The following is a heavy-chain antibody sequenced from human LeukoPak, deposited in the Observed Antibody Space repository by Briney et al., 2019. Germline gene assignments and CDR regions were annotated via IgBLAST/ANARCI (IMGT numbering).Heavy chain of an antibody. D-gene: IGHD6-6*01. J-gene: IGHJ4*02. CDR2: MNPNSGNT. CDR1: GYTFTSYD. CDR3: ARGLIAARLLDY. V-gene: IGHV1-8*03. Sequence: ASVKVSCKASGYTFTSYDINWLRQATGQGLEWMGWMNPNSGNTGYAQKFQGRVTITRNTSISTAYMELSSLRSEDTAVYYCARGLIAARLLDYWGQGTLVTVSS.